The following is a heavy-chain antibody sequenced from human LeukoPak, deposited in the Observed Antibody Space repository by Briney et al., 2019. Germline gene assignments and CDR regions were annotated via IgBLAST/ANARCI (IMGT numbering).Heavy chain of an antibody. CDR2: INSGGTRT. J-gene: IGHJ3*02. V-gene: IGHV3-23*01. Sequence: GGSLRLSCAASGFTFSSYAMNWVRQAPGKGLECVSSINSGGTRTYYSDSVKGRFTISRDNSKNTLYLLMNSLRAEDTAVYYCARRTPERAFDIWGQGTMVTVSS. CDR3: ARRTPERAFDI. D-gene: IGHD4-23*01. CDR1: GFTFSSYA.